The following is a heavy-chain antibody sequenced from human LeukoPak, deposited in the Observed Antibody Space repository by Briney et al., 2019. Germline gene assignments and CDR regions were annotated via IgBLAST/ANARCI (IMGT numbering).Heavy chain of an antibody. V-gene: IGHV3-66*01. CDR3: AKVGPSLVRGLIRGGARYYYNYMDV. J-gene: IGHJ6*03. Sequence: GGSLRLSCAASGFSVSSNYMSWVRQAPGKGLEWVSIIYSGGNTYYADSVKGRFTISRDNSKNTLYLQMNSLRAEDTAVYYCAKVGPSLVRGLIRGGARYYYNYMDVWGKGTTVTISS. CDR1: GFSVSSNY. CDR2: IYSGGNT. D-gene: IGHD3-10*01.